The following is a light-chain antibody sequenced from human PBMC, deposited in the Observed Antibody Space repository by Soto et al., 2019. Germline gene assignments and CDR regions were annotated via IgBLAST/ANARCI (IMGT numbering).Light chain of an antibody. CDR1: QSISSW. CDR2: KAS. J-gene: IGKJ4*01. Sequence: DIQMTQSPSTLSAYVGDRVTITCRASQSISSWLAWYQQKPGTAPKALIYKASNLESGVPARFSGSGSGTEFTLTISSLQPDDFATYYCQHYSGYPLSFGGGTKVEIK. CDR3: QHYSGYPLS. V-gene: IGKV1-5*03.